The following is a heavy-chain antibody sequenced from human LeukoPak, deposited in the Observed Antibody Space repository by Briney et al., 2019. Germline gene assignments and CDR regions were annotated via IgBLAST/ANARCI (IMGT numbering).Heavy chain of an antibody. V-gene: IGHV1-18*01. CDR2: ISAYNGKT. J-gene: IGHJ4*02. Sequence: GASVRVSCKASGSSFSSYGFSWVRQAPGQGLEWMGWISAYNGKTNYAQKFQGRVTMTTDTSTTTVYMDLRSLRSDDTAVYFCARGGALTSFDSWGQGTLITVSS. CDR3: ARGGALTSFDS. D-gene: IGHD1-26*01. CDR1: GSSFSSYG.